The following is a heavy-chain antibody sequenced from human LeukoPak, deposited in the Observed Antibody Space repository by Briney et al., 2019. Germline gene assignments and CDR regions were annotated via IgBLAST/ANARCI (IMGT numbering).Heavy chain of an antibody. CDR3: ARIPVPHVHNYYYMDV. V-gene: IGHV4-34*01. Sequence: KPSETLSLTCAVYGGSLSGYCWSWIRQPPGKGLEWIGEINHSGSTNDNPSLKSRVTISVDTSKKQFSLKLSSVTAADTAVYYCARIPVPHVHNYYYMDVWGKGTTVTVSS. J-gene: IGHJ6*03. CDR1: GGSLSGYC. CDR2: INHSGST.